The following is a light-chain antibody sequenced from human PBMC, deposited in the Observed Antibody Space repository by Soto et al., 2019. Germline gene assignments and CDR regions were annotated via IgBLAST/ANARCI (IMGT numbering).Light chain of an antibody. J-gene: IGKJ1*01. CDR2: AAS. CDR1: QSVSGSY. Sequence: EIVLTQSPGTLSLSPGETATLSCRASQSVSGSYLAWYQQKPGQAPRVLIYAASSRATGIPDRFRGSGSGTDFTLTISRLEPEDFAVYYCQQANDWPPTFGQGTRV. CDR3: QQANDWPPT. V-gene: IGKV3D-20*02.